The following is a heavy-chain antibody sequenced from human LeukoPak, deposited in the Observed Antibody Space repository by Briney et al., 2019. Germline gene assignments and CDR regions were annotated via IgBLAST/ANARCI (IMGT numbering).Heavy chain of an antibody. D-gene: IGHD4-23*01. Sequence: GGSLRLSCAASGFTFSSYWMSWVRQAPGKGLEWVSVIYSGGSTYYADSVKGRFTISRDNSKNTLYLQMNSLRAEDTAVYYCARDLHGGNSDWGQGTLVTVSS. CDR3: ARDLHGGNSD. CDR1: GFTFSSYW. V-gene: IGHV3-66*01. J-gene: IGHJ4*02. CDR2: IYSGGST.